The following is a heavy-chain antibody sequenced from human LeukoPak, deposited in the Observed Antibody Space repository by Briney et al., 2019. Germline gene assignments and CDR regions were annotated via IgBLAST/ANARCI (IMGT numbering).Heavy chain of an antibody. CDR1: GFTFSSYE. CDR2: ISSSGSTI. D-gene: IGHD2/OR15-2a*01. CDR3: ARRPHFYDS. Sequence: GGSLRLSCAASGFTFSSYEMNWVRQAPGEGLEWVSYISSSGSTIYYADSVKGRFTISRDNAKNSLYLQMNSLRAEDTAVYYCARRPHFYDSWGQGTLVTVSS. J-gene: IGHJ4*02. V-gene: IGHV3-48*03.